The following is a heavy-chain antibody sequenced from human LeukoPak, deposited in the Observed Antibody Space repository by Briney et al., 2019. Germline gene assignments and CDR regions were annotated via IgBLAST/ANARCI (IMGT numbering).Heavy chain of an antibody. J-gene: IGHJ4*02. V-gene: IGHV1-18*04. CDR1: GDTFTSYG. CDR2: ISAYNGNT. D-gene: IGHD4-17*01. CDR3: AKIDYDDYVGDY. Sequence: ASVKVSCKASGDTFTSYGISWVRQAPGQGLEWMGWISAYNGNTNYAQKLQGTVTMTTDTFTSTAYMELRSLRSDDTGVYFCAKIDYDDYVGDYWGQGTLVTVSS.